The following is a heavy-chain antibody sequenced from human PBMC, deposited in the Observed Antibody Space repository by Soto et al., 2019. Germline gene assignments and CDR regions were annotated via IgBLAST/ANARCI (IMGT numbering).Heavy chain of an antibody. CDR2: IYYSGSA. J-gene: IGHJ6*02. D-gene: IGHD3-10*01. CDR3: ARGVGFGYYYYHMDL. CDR1: GDSVTSVSDY. Sequence: QVQLQESGPGLVKPSETLSLTCTVSGDSVTSVSDYWSWIRQPPGKGLEWIGYIYYSGSADYNPYLGSRVTISIDTSKNQFSLKLTSVTAADTAVYYCARGVGFGYYYYHMDLWGQGTTVTVSS. V-gene: IGHV4-61*01.